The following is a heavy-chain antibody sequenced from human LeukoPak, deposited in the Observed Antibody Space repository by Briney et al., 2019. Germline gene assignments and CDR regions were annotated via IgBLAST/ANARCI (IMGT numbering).Heavy chain of an antibody. CDR2: FDPEDGET. CDR3: AAHTVVMSLDAFDI. CDR1: GHTLTELP. V-gene: IGHV1-24*01. D-gene: IGHD4-23*01. Sequence: ASVKVSCKVSGHTLTELPMHWVRQAPGKGLEWMGGFDPEDGETIYAQKFQGRVTMTEDTSTDTAYMELSSLRSEDTAVYYCAAHTVVMSLDAFDIWGQGTMVTVSS. J-gene: IGHJ3*02.